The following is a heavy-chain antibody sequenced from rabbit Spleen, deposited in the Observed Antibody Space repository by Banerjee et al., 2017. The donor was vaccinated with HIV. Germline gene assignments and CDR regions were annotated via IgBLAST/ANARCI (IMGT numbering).Heavy chain of an antibody. V-gene: IGHV1S40*01. CDR1: GFTLSGYY. Sequence: QSLEESGGDLVKPGASLTLTCTASGFTLSGYYMCWVRQAPGKGLEWIACIYNDDGSTYYTNWAKGRFTISKTSSTTVDLKMTSLTAADTATYFCARGVIDYSSRPYFELWGQGTLVTVS. CDR3: ARGVIDYSSRPYFEL. CDR2: IYNDDGST. D-gene: IGHD4-1*01. J-gene: IGHJ4*01.